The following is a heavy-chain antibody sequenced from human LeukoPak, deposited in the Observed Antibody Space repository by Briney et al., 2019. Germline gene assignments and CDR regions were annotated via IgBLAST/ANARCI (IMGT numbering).Heavy chain of an antibody. CDR1: GYTFTGYY. D-gene: IGHD3-10*01. V-gene: IGHV1-2*02. CDR3: ARGSIDPLLWFGDRGNYYYMDV. CDR2: INPNHGDT. J-gene: IGHJ6*03. Sequence: ASVKVSCKASGYTFTGYYMHWVRQAPGQGLEWMGWINPNHGDTNYAQKFQDRVYMTRDTSISTAYMHLSRLRSEDTAVYYCARGSIDPLLWFGDRGNYYYMDVWGKGTTVTISS.